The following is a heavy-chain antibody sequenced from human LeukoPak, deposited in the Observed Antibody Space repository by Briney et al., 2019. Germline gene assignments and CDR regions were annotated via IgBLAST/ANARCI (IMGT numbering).Heavy chain of an antibody. CDR2: IYTSGST. Sequence: SETLSLTCTVSGGSISNYYWNCIRQPAGKGLEWIGRIYTSGSTNYNPSLKSRVTMSVDTSKNQFSLKLSSVTAADTAVYYCARERIVGATKGAFDIWGQGTMVTVSS. V-gene: IGHV4-4*07. CDR3: ARERIVGATKGAFDI. D-gene: IGHD1-26*01. J-gene: IGHJ3*02. CDR1: GGSISNYY.